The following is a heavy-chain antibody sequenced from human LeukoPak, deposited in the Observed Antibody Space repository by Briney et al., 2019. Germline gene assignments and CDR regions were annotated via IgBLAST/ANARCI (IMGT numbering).Heavy chain of an antibody. J-gene: IGHJ4*02. CDR2: ISYDGSNK. D-gene: IGHD3-10*01. Sequence: GGSLRLSCAASGFTFSSYAMHWVRQAPGKGLEWVAVISYDGSNKYYADSVKGRFTISRDNSKNTLYLQMNSLRAEDTAVYYCARVYADYYGSGSYYDYWGQGTLVTVSS. CDR3: ARVYADYYGSGSYYDY. CDR1: GFTFSSYA. V-gene: IGHV3-30*04.